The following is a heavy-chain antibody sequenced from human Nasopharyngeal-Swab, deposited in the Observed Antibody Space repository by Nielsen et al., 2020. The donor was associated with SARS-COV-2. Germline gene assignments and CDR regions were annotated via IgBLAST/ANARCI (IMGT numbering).Heavy chain of an antibody. CDR3: ASELGITMVRGAIYYYYGMDV. V-gene: IGHV3-53*01. Sequence: LTISCASSGFTVRSNYISWNRPPRRKGLDWVSVNTIGGSTYYAASVKGRFTISTDNSKHTLYLQMNSLRAKDTALYYCASELGITMVRGAIYYYYGMDVSCPGTASTVSS. CDR2: NTIGGST. J-gene: IGHJ6*02. CDR1: GFTVRSNY. D-gene: IGHD3-10*01.